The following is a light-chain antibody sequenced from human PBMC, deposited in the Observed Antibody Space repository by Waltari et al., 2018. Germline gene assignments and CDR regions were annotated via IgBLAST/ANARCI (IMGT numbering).Light chain of an antibody. CDR3: SSYTISSTYV. V-gene: IGLV2-23*02. CDR2: EVN. CDR1: SSDVGNFNL. J-gene: IGLJ1*01. Sequence: QSALTQPASVSGSPGQSITISCTGTSSDVGNFNLVSWYQQYPGKATKLMIYEVNTRPSWFSNRFSRSKSGNTASLTISWLQAEDESDYYFSSYTISSTYVFGTRTKVTVL.